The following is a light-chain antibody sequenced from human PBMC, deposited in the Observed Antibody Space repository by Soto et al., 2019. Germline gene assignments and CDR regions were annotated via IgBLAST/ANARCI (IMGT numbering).Light chain of an antibody. CDR2: EVS. Sequence: QSALTQPASVSGSPGQSITVSCTGTSSDVGGYKYVSWYQHHPGRAPKLMIYEVSNRPSGVSHRFSGSKSGNTASLTISGPQPEDEADYYCSSYTTSSTLVFGTGTKVTVL. CDR1: SSDVGGYKY. V-gene: IGLV2-14*01. CDR3: SSYTTSSTLV. J-gene: IGLJ1*01.